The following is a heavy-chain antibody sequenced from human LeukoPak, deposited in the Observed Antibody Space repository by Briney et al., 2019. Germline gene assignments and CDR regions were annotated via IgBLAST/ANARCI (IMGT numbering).Heavy chain of an antibody. D-gene: IGHD3-22*01. V-gene: IGHV1-69*13. J-gene: IGHJ3*02. Sequence: GASVKVSCKVSGYTLTELSMHWVRQAPGKGLEWMGGIIPIFGTANYAQKFQGRVTITADESTSTAYMELSSLRSEDTAVYYCARDWDYYDSSGYGAFDIWGQGTMVTVSS. CDR3: ARDWDYYDSSGYGAFDI. CDR2: IIPIFGTA. CDR1: GYTLTELS.